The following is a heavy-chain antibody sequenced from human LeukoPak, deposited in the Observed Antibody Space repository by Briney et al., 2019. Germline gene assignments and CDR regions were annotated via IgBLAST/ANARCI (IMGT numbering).Heavy chain of an antibody. D-gene: IGHD5-18*01. J-gene: IGHJ4*02. CDR2: IYYSGST. CDR3: ARETKIQLWSY. CDR1: GGSISSSSYY. V-gene: IGHV4-39*07. Sequence: PSETLSLTCTVSGGSISSSSYYWGWIRQPPGKGLEWIGSIYYSGSTYYNPSLKSRVTISVDTSKNQFSLKLSSVTAADTAVYYCARETKIQLWSYWGQGTLVTASS.